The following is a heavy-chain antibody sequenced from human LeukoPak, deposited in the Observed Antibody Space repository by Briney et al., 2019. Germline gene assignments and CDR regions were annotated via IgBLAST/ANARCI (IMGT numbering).Heavy chain of an antibody. CDR2: ISVYNGNT. CDR3: ARQIEQWLVRYLDY. V-gene: IGHV1-18*01. Sequence: ASVKVSCKASGFTFTSYGISCVRQAPGQGLEWMVWISVYNGNTNYAQKLQGRVTMTTDTSTSTAYMELRSLRSGDTAVYYWARQIEQWLVRYLDYWGQGTLVTVSS. D-gene: IGHD6-19*01. J-gene: IGHJ4*02. CDR1: GFTFTSYG.